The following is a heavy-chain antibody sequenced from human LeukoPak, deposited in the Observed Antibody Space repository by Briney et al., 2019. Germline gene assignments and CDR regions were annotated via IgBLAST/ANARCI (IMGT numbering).Heavy chain of an antibody. V-gene: IGHV4-59*01. CDR2: IYDSGST. D-gene: IGHD6-19*01. J-gene: IGHJ4*02. CDR3: ARGYSSGWVDY. Sequence: PSETLSLTCTVSGGSISSYYYWNWIRQPPGKGLQWIGYIYDSGSTNHNPSLKSRVTISLDTSRNQFSLKLSSVTAADTAVYYCARGYSSGWVDYWRQGTLVTVSS. CDR1: GGSISSYY.